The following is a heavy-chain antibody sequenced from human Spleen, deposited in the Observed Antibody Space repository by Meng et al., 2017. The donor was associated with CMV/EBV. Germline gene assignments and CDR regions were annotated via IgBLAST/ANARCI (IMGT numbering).Heavy chain of an antibody. CDR2: IYYSGRT. Sequence: VQLQESGPGLVKPSQTLSLTCTVSGGSVSSGNNYWIWIRQPPGKGLEWIGYIYYSGRTYYNPSLESRVTISVDTSKNQFSLKLSSVTAADTAVYYCARDDYYGSGFWGQGTLVTVSS. J-gene: IGHJ4*02. V-gene: IGHV4-30-4*01. CDR3: ARDDYYGSGF. CDR1: GGSVSSGNNY. D-gene: IGHD3-10*01.